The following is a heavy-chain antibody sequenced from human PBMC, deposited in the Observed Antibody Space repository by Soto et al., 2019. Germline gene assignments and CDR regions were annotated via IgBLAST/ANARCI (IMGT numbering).Heavy chain of an antibody. J-gene: IGHJ4*02. CDR1: GGSISSGGYY. CDR3: ARGENDILTGYYPQFDY. Sequence: SETLSLTCTVSGGSISSGGYYWSWIRQHPGKGLEWIGYIYYSGSTYYNPSLKSRVTISVDTSKNQFSLKLSSVTAADTAVYYCARGENDILTGYYPQFDYWGQGTLVTVSS. CDR2: IYYSGST. D-gene: IGHD3-9*01. V-gene: IGHV4-31*03.